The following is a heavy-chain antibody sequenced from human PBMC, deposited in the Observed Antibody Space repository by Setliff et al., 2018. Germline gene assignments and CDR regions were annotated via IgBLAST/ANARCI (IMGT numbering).Heavy chain of an antibody. Sequence: ASVKVSCKTSGYTFTGYFIHWARQAPRQGLEWLGWINPKSGVTSYAQSFQSRIAMTRDTSINTVYMELNSLTSDDAAVYFCAREGGLQGATSYYYFYNYINVWGKGTKVTVSS. V-gene: IGHV1-2*02. CDR3: AREGGLQGATSYYYFYNYINV. CDR2: INPKSGVT. CDR1: GYTFTGYF. J-gene: IGHJ6*03. D-gene: IGHD1-26*01.